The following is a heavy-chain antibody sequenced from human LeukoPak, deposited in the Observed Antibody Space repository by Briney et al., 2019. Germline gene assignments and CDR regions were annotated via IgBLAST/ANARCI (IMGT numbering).Heavy chain of an antibody. J-gene: IGHJ4*02. CDR1: GFSFSGFV. CDR2: VRSKASNYAT. V-gene: IGHV3-73*01. Sequence: GSLKLSCEASGFSFSGFVLSWVRRASGKGLEWVGRVRSKASNYATVFAESMEGRFTISRDDSKNTVYLHMNSLKSEDTAVYYCTRGFSDYFDYWGQGTLVTVSS. D-gene: IGHD2/OR15-2a*01. CDR3: TRGFSDYFDY.